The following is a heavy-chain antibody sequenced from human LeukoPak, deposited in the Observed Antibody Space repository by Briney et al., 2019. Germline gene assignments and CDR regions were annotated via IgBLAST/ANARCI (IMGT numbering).Heavy chain of an antibody. J-gene: IGHJ4*02. D-gene: IGHD5-18*01. CDR1: GGTFSSYA. CDR2: IIPIFGTA. Sequence: SVKVSCKASGGTFSSYAISWVRQTPGQGLEWMGRIIPIFGTANYAQKFQGRVTITTDESTSTAYMELSSLRSEDTAVYYCARDYGYSYGYPGAYWGQGTLVTVSS. V-gene: IGHV1-69*05. CDR3: ARDYGYSYGYPGAY.